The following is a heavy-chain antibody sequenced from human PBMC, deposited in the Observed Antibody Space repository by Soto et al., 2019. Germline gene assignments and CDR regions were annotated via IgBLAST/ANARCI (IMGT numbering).Heavy chain of an antibody. CDR1: GFTFDSFA. CDR3: TTDLIEAAANYYMGV. J-gene: IGHJ6*03. CDR2: ISAGSGKT. V-gene: IGHV3-23*01. Sequence: EVQLLESGGDLVQPGGSLRLSCAASGFTFDSFAMSWVRQAPGRGLEWVSVISAGSGKTFYADSVRGRFTISRDDSKNTLYLQMNSLRADDTALYFCTTDLIEAAANYYMGVWGRGTTVTVSS. D-gene: IGHD2-15*01.